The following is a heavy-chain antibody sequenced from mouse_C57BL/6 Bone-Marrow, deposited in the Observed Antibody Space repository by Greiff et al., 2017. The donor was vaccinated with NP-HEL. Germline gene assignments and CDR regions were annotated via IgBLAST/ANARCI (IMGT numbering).Heavy chain of an antibody. J-gene: IGHJ1*03. V-gene: IGHV14-1*01. CDR1: GFNIKDYY. Sequence: VQLQQSGAELVRPGASVKLSCTASGFNIKDYYMHWVKQRPEQGLEWIGRIDPEDGDTEYAPKFQGKATMTADTSSNTAYLQLSSLTSEDTAVYYCTLYGNYVAWYFDVWGTGTTVTVSS. CDR3: TLYGNYVAWYFDV. CDR2: IDPEDGDT. D-gene: IGHD2-1*01.